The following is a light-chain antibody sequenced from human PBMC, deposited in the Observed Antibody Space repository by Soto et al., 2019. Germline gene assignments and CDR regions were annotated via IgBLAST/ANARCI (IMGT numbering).Light chain of an antibody. Sequence: DIQITQSPSSLSSSVLERFTITCRASQSISSYLNWYQQKPGKAPKLLIYAASSLQSGVPSRFSGSGSGTDFTLTISSLQPEDFATYYCQQSYSTPPTFGQGTKVDIK. V-gene: IGKV1-39*01. CDR1: QSISSY. J-gene: IGKJ1*01. CDR3: QQSYSTPPT. CDR2: AAS.